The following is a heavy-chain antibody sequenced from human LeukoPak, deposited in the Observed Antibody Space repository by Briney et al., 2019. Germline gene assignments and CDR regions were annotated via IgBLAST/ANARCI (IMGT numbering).Heavy chain of an antibody. D-gene: IGHD3-9*01. CDR2: ISAYNGNT. CDR3: ARDRGFNDILTGYYKGAFDI. Sequence: ASVNVSCKASGYTFTSYGISWVRQAPGQGLEWMGWISAYNGNTNYAQKLQGRVTMTTDTSTSTAYMELRSLRSDDTAVYYCARDRGFNDILTGYYKGAFDIWGQGTMVTVPS. J-gene: IGHJ3*02. CDR1: GYTFTSYG. V-gene: IGHV1-18*01.